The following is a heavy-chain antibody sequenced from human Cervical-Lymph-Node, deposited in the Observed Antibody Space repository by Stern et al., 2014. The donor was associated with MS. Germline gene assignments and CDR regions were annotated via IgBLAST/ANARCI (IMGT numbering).Heavy chain of an antibody. D-gene: IGHD3-22*01. CDR2: IIPIFGTP. CDR1: GGTFSSYG. J-gene: IGHJ4*02. Sequence: QVQLVQSGAEVKKPGSSVKVSCKASGGTFSSYGISWVRQAPGQGLEWMGGIIPIFGTPNYAQKFQGRVTITADESTTTAYMELSSLRPEDTAVYYCVREFSYDTSGYYFYYWGQGTLVTVSS. CDR3: VREFSYDTSGYYFYY. V-gene: IGHV1-69*01.